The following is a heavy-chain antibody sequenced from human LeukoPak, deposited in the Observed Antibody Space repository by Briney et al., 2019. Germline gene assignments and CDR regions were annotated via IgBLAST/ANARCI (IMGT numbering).Heavy chain of an antibody. CDR3: VSFYETY. CDR1: GFTFSSYA. V-gene: IGHV3-7*01. CDR2: INHNGNVN. J-gene: IGHJ4*02. D-gene: IGHD2/OR15-2a*01. Sequence: PGGSLRLSCAASGFTFSSYAMNWARQAPGKGLEWVASINHNGNVNYYVDSVKGRFTISRDNAKNTVYLQMNSLRAEDTAVYYCVSFYETYWGRGTLVTVSS.